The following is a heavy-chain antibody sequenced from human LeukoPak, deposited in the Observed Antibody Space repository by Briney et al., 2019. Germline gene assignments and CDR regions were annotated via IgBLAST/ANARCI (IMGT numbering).Heavy chain of an antibody. J-gene: IGHJ5*02. D-gene: IGHD3-16*01. CDR3: ARGAGDGFNP. Sequence: GGSLRLSCAASGFAFSSFDVHWVRQATGKGLEWVSGIGTVGDAYYVGSVKGRFTISRENAKNSVYLQMNSLRVGDAAVYYCARGAGDGFNPWGQGTLVTVSS. V-gene: IGHV3-13*01. CDR2: IGTVGDA. CDR1: GFAFSSFD.